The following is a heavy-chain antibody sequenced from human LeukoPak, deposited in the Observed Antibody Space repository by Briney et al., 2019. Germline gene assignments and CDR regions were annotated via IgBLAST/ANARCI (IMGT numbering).Heavy chain of an antibody. D-gene: IGHD2/OR15-2a*01. V-gene: IGHV3-48*02. Sequence: GGSLRLSCAASGYTFTSYSMSWVRQAPGKGLEWVSFISNSDDTRYYADSVRGRFTISRDDAKNSLYLQMGSLRDGDTAVYYCVRGYYSNSFDFWGQGTVVTVSS. CDR2: ISNSDDTR. CDR3: VRGYYSNSFDF. J-gene: IGHJ3*01. CDR1: GYTFTSYS.